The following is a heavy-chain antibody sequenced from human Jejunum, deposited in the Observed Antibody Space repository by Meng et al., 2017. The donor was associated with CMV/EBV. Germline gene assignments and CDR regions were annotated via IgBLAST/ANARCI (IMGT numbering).Heavy chain of an antibody. D-gene: IGHD5-18*01. CDR1: GFTFSSYG. CDR3: ARDLQLST. V-gene: IGHV3-30*02. Sequence: SCAASGFTFSSYGMHWVRQAPGKGLEWVAFIWYDGSKKYYADSVKGRFTISRDNSKNTLYLEMNSLRAEDTAVYYCARDLQLSTWGQGTLVTVSS. CDR2: IWYDGSKK. J-gene: IGHJ5*02.